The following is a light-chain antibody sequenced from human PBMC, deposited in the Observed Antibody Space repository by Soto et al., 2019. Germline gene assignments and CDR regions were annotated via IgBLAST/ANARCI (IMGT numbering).Light chain of an antibody. J-gene: IGKJ1*01. V-gene: IGKV3D-7*01. Sequence: NVLTQSPATLSLSPGVRANPSRRASQNISSYLIWYQQKPGQAPRLLIYGTSTRATGIPVRFSGSGSGTDFTLTISSLQPEDFAVYFCHQDFNLPWTFGQGTKVDI. CDR2: GTS. CDR3: HQDFNLPWT. CDR1: QNISSY.